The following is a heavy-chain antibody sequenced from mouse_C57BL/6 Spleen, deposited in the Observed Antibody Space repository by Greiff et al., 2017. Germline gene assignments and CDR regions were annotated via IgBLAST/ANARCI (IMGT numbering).Heavy chain of an antibody. CDR3: ARAPDYDGSSPCYYGY. V-gene: IGHV1-55*01. D-gene: IGHD1-1*01. CDR1: GYTFTSYW. J-gene: IGHJ2*01. Sequence: VQLQQPGAELVKPGASVKMSCKASGYTFTSYWITWVKQRPGQGLEWIGDIYPGSGSTNYNETCKSKATLTVDTSSSTADMQRSRLTSEDSAVYYCARAPDYDGSSPCYYGYWGQGTTLTDSS. CDR2: IYPGSGST.